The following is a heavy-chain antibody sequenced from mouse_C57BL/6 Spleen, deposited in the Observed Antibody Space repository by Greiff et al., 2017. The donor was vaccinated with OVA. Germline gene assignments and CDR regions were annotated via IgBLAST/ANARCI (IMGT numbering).Heavy chain of an antibody. D-gene: IGHD3-3*01. J-gene: IGHJ2*01. CDR3: TRGGLRA. CDR1: GYTFPDYE. Sequence: ESGAELVRPGASVTLSCKASGYTFPDYEMHWVKQTPVHGLEWIGAIDPETGGTAYNQKFKGQAILTADKSSSTAYMELRSLTSEDSAVYYCTRGGLRAWGQGTTLTVSS. CDR2: IDPETGGT. V-gene: IGHV1-15*01.